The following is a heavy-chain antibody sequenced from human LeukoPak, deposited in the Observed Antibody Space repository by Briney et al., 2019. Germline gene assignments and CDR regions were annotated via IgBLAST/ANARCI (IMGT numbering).Heavy chain of an antibody. CDR3: AKDRFFQHRLPDS. CDR1: GFTFTSYG. D-gene: IGHD5-12*01. V-gene: IGHV3-23*01. J-gene: IGHJ4*02. CDR2: ISGTGGRT. Sequence: PGGSLRLSCTASGFTFTSYGMSWVRQAPGKGLEWVSAISGTGGRTYYADSVKGRFTISRDNSKNTVFLQMNSLRAEDTAIYYCAKDRFFQHRLPDSWGQGTLVIVSS.